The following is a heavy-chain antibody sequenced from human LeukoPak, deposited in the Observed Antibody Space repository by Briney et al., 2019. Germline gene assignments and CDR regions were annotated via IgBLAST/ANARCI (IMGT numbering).Heavy chain of an antibody. D-gene: IGHD1-7*01. CDR1: GFTFDDYG. J-gene: IGHJ4*02. CDR2: LNWNGGST. CDR3: ARGTSLMTRTNRVVDY. Sequence: GGSLRLSCAASGFTFDDYGMSWVRQAPGKGLEWVSGLNWNGGSTGYADSVKGRFTIPRDNAENSLYLQMNSLRVEDTAVYFCARGTSLMTRTNRVVDYWGQGTLVTVSS. V-gene: IGHV3-20*04.